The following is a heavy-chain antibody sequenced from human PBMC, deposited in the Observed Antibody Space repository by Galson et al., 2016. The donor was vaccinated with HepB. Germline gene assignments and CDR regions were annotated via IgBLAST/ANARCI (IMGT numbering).Heavy chain of an antibody. CDR2: ISGYDGNT. Sequence: SVKVSCKASVYTFTNYGITWVRQAPGQGLEWMGWISGYDGNTKYAQKFQGRVTMTTDTSTSTAYMELRSLRSDDTAVFYCARGMNWLWYCGGDCHSSDYYAMDVWGHGTTVTVS. D-gene: IGHD2-21*02. J-gene: IGHJ6*02. V-gene: IGHV1-18*04. CDR1: VYTFTNYG. CDR3: ARGMNWLWYCGGDCHSSDYYAMDV.